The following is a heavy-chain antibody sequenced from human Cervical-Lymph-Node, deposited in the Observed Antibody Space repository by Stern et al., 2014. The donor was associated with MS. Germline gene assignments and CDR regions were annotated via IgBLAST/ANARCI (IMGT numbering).Heavy chain of an antibody. V-gene: IGHV1-24*01. CDR1: GYTLTELS. CDR3: ATDAARASADYILYYKYGLDV. CDR2: FDPDDGET. J-gene: IGHJ6*02. D-gene: IGHD4/OR15-4a*01. Sequence: QVQLVQSGAEVKKPGASVKVSCKVSGYTLTELSIHWVRQAPGKGLEWLGGFDPDDGETIDAQRFQGRVTLTEDTSTDTAYMELSSLRSEDSAVYFCATDAARASADYILYYKYGLDVWGQGTTVIVSS.